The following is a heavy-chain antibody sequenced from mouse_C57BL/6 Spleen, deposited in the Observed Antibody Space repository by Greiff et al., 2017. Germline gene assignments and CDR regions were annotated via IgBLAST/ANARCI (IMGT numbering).Heavy chain of an antibody. V-gene: IGHV5-4*01. CDR1: GFTFSSYA. D-gene: IGHD1-1*01. CDR2: ISDGGSYT. J-gene: IGHJ2*01. Sequence: EVKLVESGGGLVKPGGSLKLSCAASGFTFSSYAMSWVRQTPEKRLEWVATISDGGSYTYYPDNVKGRFTISRDNAKNNLYLQMSHLKSEDTAMYYCARDGNHFDYWGQGTTLTVSS. CDR3: ARDGNHFDY.